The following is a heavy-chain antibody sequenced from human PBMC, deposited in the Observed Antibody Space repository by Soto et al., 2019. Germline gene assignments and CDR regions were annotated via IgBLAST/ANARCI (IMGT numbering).Heavy chain of an antibody. J-gene: IGHJ3*01. V-gene: IGHV3-74*01. CDR3: ARGDRGAFDL. Sequence: EGQLLESGGGLVQPGESGRLSCAASGFTFSYYWMHWVRQAPGMGLVWVSRIHSDGSSTTYADSVKGRFTISRDNARNTLYLQMNSLRAEDTAVYYCARGDRGAFDLWGQGTVLTVSS. CDR1: GFTFSYYW. CDR2: IHSDGSST. D-gene: IGHD1-26*01.